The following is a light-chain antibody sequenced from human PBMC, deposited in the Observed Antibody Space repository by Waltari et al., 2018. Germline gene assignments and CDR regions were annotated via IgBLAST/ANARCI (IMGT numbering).Light chain of an antibody. Sequence: EIVLTQSPATLPLSPGEGATLSCRASQSVSTYLAWYQQNPGQAPRLLIYDASNRAPGIPARFSASGSGTDFTLTISRLEPDDFAVYYCLQRSAWPYTFGQGTKLEIK. V-gene: IGKV3-11*01. CDR3: LQRSAWPYT. CDR2: DAS. CDR1: QSVSTY. J-gene: IGKJ2*01.